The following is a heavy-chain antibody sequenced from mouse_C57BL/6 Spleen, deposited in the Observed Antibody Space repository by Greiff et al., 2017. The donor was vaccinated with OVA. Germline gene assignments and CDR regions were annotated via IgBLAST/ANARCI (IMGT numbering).Heavy chain of an antibody. CDR3: ARGDSSGSSFAY. J-gene: IGHJ3*01. Sequence: QVQLQQPGAELVKPGASVKMSCKASGYTFTSYWITWVKQRPGQGLEWIGDIYPGSGSTNYNEKFKSKATLTVDTSSSTAYMQLSSLTSEDSAVYYCARGDSSGSSFAYWGQGTLVTVSA. CDR1: GYTFTSYW. CDR2: IYPGSGST. V-gene: IGHV1-55*01. D-gene: IGHD3-2*02.